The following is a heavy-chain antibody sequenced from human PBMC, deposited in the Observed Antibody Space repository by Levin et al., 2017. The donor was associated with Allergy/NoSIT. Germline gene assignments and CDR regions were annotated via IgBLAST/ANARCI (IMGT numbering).Heavy chain of an antibody. CDR2: IYPGDSDT. D-gene: IGHD5-18*01. Sequence: GESLKISCQGSGYSFTSYWIGWVRQMPGKGLEWMGIIYPGDSDTRYSPSFQGQVTISADKSISTAYLQWSSLKASDTAMYYCARAAMGLPKNYYYYYYMDVWGKGTTVTVSS. CDR1: GYSFTSYW. CDR3: ARAAMGLPKNYYYYYYMDV. J-gene: IGHJ6*03. V-gene: IGHV5-51*01.